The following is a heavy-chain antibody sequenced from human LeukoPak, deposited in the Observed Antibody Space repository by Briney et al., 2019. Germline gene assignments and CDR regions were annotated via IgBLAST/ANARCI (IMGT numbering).Heavy chain of an antibody. CDR2: IMPIFGKV. Sequence: SVKVSCKASGGSFSTSGISWVRQAPGQALDWMGWIMPIFGKVNYAQKFQGRVTITADESTSTAYMELSSLRSDDTATYYCATDPTRVAPGYWGRGTLVTVSS. CDR1: GGSFSTSG. V-gene: IGHV1-69*13. D-gene: IGHD4-23*01. J-gene: IGHJ4*02. CDR3: ATDPTRVAPGY.